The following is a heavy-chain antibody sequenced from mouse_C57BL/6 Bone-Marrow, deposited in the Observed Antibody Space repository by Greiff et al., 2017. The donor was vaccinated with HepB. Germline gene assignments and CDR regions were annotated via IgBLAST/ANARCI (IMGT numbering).Heavy chain of an antibody. J-gene: IGHJ4*01. CDR3: ARGGRPKAMDY. D-gene: IGHD6-5*01. V-gene: IGHV5-6*01. CDR2: ISSGGSYT. Sequence: EVMLVESGGDLVKPGGSLKLSCAASGFTFSSYGMSWVRQTPDKRLEWVATISSGGSYTYYPDSVKGRFTISRDNAKNTLYLQMSSLKSEDTAMYYCARGGRPKAMDYWGQGTSVTVSS. CDR1: GFTFSSYG.